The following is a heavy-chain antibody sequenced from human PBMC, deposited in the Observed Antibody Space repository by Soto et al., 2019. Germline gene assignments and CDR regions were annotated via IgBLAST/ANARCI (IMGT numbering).Heavy chain of an antibody. D-gene: IGHD3-10*01. J-gene: IGHJ6*02. CDR2: IYYSGST. CDR3: ARGGSYYYGSGSYYGSSYYYGMDV. Sequence: SETLSLTCTVSGGSISSGGYYWSWIRQHPGKGLEWIGYIYYSGSTYYNPSLKSRVTISVDTSKNQFSLKLSSVTAADTAVYYCARGGSYYYGSGSYYGSSYYYGMDVWGQGTTVTVSS. V-gene: IGHV4-31*03. CDR1: GGSISSGGYY.